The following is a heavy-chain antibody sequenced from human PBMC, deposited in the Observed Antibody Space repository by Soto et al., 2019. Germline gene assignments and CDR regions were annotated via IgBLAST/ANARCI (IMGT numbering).Heavy chain of an antibody. D-gene: IGHD3-10*01. CDR2: AYHSGST. CDR3: ARSPPSSYYGGSGTFDY. J-gene: IGHJ4*02. V-gene: IGHV4-4*02. Sequence: QLQLQESGPGLVRPSGTLSLTCAVSGGFTSTNSWWSWVRQPPGKGLEWIGDAYHSGSTEYNPSLKSRVSISVDKSKNQISLKLTSATAADTAVYYCARSPPSSYYGGSGTFDYWGQGTLVTVSS. CDR1: GGFTSTNSW.